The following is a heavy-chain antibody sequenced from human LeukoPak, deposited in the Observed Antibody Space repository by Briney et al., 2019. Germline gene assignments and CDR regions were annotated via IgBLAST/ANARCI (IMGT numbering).Heavy chain of an antibody. CDR2: ISAYNGNT. CDR1: GYTFTSYG. CDR3: ARDVVVVPAAIPLDY. V-gene: IGHV1-18*01. J-gene: IGHJ4*02. Sequence: ASVTVSCKASGYTFTSYGISWVRQAPGQALEWMGWISAYNGNTNYAQKLQGRVTMSTDTSTSTGYMELRSLRSDDTAVYYCARDVVVVPAAIPLDYWGQGTLVTVSS. D-gene: IGHD2-2*02.